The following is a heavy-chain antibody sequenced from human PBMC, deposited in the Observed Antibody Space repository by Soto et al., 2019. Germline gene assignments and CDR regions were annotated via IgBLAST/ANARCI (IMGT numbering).Heavy chain of an antibody. J-gene: IGHJ3*02. CDR1: GFTFSDYY. CDR3: ARGRRLSIIVATINVFAI. CDR2: ISSSGSTI. D-gene: IGHD5-12*01. Sequence: PGGSLRLSCAASGFTFSDYYMSWIRQAPGKGLEWVSYISSSGSTIYYADSVKGRFTISRDNAKNSLYLQMNSLRAEDTAVYYCARGRRLSIIVATINVFAISGQGTMDT. V-gene: IGHV3-11*01.